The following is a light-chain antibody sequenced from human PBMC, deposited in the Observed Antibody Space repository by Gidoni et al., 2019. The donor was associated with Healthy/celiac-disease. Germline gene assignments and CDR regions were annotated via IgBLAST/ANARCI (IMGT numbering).Light chain of an antibody. V-gene: IGKV1-5*03. CDR3: KQYSSYSWT. Sequence: DIQMTQSPPTLSAFVGDSVTITCRASQSISSWLAWYQQKPGKAPKLLISKASTLESGVPSRFSGSGAGTEFALTISSLQPDDFATYYCKQYSSYSWTFGQGTKVEIK. J-gene: IGKJ1*01. CDR2: KAS. CDR1: QSISSW.